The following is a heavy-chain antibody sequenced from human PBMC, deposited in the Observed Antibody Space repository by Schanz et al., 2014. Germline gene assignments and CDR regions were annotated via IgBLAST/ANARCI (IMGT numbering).Heavy chain of an antibody. D-gene: IGHD6-13*01. CDR2: ISPYYGNT. V-gene: IGHV1-18*01. CDR1: GYAFTTYG. CDR3: ARSASSNWYFFDY. J-gene: IGHJ4*02. Sequence: QVQLVQSGAEVKKPGASVRVSCKVSGYAFTTYGISWVRQAPGQGLEWMGWISPYYGNTNYALKLQGRVTMTTDTSTGTAYMELRSLRSDDTAVYYCARSASSNWYFFDYWGQGTLVTVSS.